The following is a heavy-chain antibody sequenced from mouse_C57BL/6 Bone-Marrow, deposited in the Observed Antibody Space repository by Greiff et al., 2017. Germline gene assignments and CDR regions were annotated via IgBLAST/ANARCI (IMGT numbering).Heavy chain of an antibody. CDR1: GYAFSSYW. V-gene: IGHV1-80*01. CDR3: ARGAY. J-gene: IGHJ3*01. Sequence: QVQLQQSGAELVKPGASVKISCKASGYAFSSYWMNWVKQRPGKGLEWMGQIFPGDGDTNYKGKLKGKAKLTADNSSSTAYMQLSSLTSEDSAVYFCARGAYWGQGTLVTVSA. CDR2: IFPGDGDT.